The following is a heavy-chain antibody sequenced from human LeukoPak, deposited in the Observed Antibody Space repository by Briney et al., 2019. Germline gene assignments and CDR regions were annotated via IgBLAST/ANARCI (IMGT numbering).Heavy chain of an antibody. Sequence: PGGSLRLSCAASGFTFSSYSMNWVRQAPGKGLEWVSSISSTGSYIYYADSVKGRFTISRDNPGNVVYLQMDSLRAEDTAVYYCTRVAQSGPTGWFDPWGQGTLVTVSS. D-gene: IGHD1-1*01. V-gene: IGHV3-21*01. CDR3: TRVAQSGPTGWFDP. J-gene: IGHJ5*02. CDR2: ISSTGSYI. CDR1: GFTFSSYS.